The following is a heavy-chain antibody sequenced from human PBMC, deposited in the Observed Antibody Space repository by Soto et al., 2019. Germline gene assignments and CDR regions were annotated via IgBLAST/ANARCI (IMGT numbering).Heavy chain of an antibody. Sequence: EVLLVESGGGSRQPGGSLRLSCVASGYTFNSHEMNWVRQAPGKGLEWISSISGSGTTNYAESVKGRFTISRDNAHKSLFLEMKDLRVEDTAVYYCARVGSHWGQGTLVTVSS. CDR3: ARVGSH. V-gene: IGHV3-48*03. CDR1: GYTFNSHE. D-gene: IGHD1-26*01. CDR2: ISGSGTT. J-gene: IGHJ4*02.